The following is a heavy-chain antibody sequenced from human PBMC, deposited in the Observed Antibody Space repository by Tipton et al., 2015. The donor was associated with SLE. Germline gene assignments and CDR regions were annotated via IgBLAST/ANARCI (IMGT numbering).Heavy chain of an antibody. D-gene: IGHD3-10*01. CDR1: GFTFSNYG. CDR3: AKGGLTRGSFDY. CDR2: IDFDGSRK. Sequence: SLRLSCVASGFTFSNYGMMWVRQAPGKGLDWVALIDFDGSRKSYADSVKGRFTISRDNSKNTLDLQMNSLRAEDTAVYYCAKGGLTRGSFDYWGPGILVTVSS. V-gene: IGHV3-30*06. J-gene: IGHJ4*02.